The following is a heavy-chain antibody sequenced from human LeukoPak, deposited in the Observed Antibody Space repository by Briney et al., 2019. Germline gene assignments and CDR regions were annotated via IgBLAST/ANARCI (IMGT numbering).Heavy chain of an antibody. J-gene: IGHJ4*02. Sequence: PGGSLRLSCAASGFTFSSYGMHWVRQAPGKGLEWVAVISYDGSNKYYADSVKGRFTISRDNSKNTLYLQMNSLRAEDTAVYYCARDHPDDSSGFDYWGQGTLVTVSS. D-gene: IGHD3-22*01. V-gene: IGHV3-30*03. CDR1: GFTFSSYG. CDR3: ARDHPDDSSGFDY. CDR2: ISYDGSNK.